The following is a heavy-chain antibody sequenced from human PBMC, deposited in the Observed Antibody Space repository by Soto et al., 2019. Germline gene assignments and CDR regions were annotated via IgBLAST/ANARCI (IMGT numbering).Heavy chain of an antibody. D-gene: IGHD1-1*01. CDR3: AADHNTYYYYGMAV. J-gene: IGHJ6*02. CDR2: ISYDGSNK. V-gene: IGHV3-30*03. Sequence: GGSLRLSCAASGFTFSGYGMHWVRQPPGKGLEWVAVISYDGSNKYYADSVKGRFTISRDNSKNTLYLQMNSLRAEDTAVYYCAADHNTYYYYGMAVWGQGTTVTVSS. CDR1: GFTFSGYG.